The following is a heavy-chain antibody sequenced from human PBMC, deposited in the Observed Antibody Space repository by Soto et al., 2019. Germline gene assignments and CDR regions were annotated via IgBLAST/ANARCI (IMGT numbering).Heavy chain of an antibody. CDR1: GGSISSSSYY. CDR2: IYYSGST. V-gene: IGHV4-39*01. Sequence: PSETLSLTCTVSGGSISSSSYYWGWIRQPPGKGLEWIGSIYYSGSTYYNPSLKSRVTISVDTPKNQFSLKLSSVTAADTAVYYCARQVGTGVYCYYYYMDVWGTGTTVTVSS. D-gene: IGHD2-21*02. J-gene: IGHJ6*03. CDR3: ARQVGTGVYCYYYYMDV.